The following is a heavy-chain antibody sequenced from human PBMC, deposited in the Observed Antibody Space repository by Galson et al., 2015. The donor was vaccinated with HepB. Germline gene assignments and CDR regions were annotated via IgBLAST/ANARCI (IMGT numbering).Heavy chain of an antibody. CDR2: INAGNGNT. CDR3: ARGSGWPGRLDY. CDR1: GYTFTSYA. D-gene: IGHD6-19*01. Sequence: SVKVSYKASGYTFTSYAMHWVRQAPGQRLEWMGWINAGNGNTKYSQKFQGRVTITRDTSASTAYMELSSLRSEDTAVYYCARGSGWPGRLDYWGQGTLVTVSS. J-gene: IGHJ4*02. V-gene: IGHV1-3*01.